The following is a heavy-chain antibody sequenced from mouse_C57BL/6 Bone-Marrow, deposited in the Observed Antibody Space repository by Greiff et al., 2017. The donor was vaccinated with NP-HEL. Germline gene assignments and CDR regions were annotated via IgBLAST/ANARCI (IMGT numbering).Heavy chain of an antibody. CDR1: GFSLTSYG. Sequence: QVQLQQSGPGLVQPSQSLSITCTVSGFSLTSYGVHWVRQSPGKGLEWMGVIWSGGSTDNNADFISRLSISKDNSKSQVFFILNSLQADDTSLYYCARTADGYYWYFDVWGTGTTVTVSS. V-gene: IGHV2-2*01. CDR2: IWSGGST. J-gene: IGHJ1*03. CDR3: ARTADGYYWYFDV. D-gene: IGHD2-3*01.